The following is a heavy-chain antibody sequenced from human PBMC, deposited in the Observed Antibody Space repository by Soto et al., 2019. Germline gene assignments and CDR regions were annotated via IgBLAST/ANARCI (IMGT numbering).Heavy chain of an antibody. Sequence: EVQLLESGGGLVQPGGSLRLSCAASGFTFSSYAMSWVRQAPGKGLEWVSAISGSGGSTYYADSVKGRFTISRDNSKNTLYLQMNSLRAEDTAVYYCAKGKEWVEWSIIKGGAFDIWGQGTMVTVSS. J-gene: IGHJ3*02. V-gene: IGHV3-23*01. CDR1: GFTFSSYA. CDR2: ISGSGGST. D-gene: IGHD3-3*01. CDR3: AKGKEWVEWSIIKGGAFDI.